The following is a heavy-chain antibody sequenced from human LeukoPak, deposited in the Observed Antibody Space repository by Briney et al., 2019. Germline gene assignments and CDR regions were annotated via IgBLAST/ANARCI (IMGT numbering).Heavy chain of an antibody. CDR3: PRDFDYDFWSGYSVGMSPLNYGMDV. CDR2: INPSGGST. V-gene: IGHV1-46*01. Sequence: ASVKVSCKASGYTFTSYYMHWVRQAPGQGLEWMGIINPSGGSTSYAQKFQGRVPMTRDTSTSTVYMELSSLRSEDTAVYYCPRDFDYDFWSGYSVGMSPLNYGMDVWGQGTTVTVSS. CDR1: GYTFTSYY. D-gene: IGHD3-3*01. J-gene: IGHJ6*02.